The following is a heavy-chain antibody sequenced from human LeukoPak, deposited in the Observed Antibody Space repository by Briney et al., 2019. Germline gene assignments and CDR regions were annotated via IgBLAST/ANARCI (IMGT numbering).Heavy chain of an antibody. CDR1: GGSISSYY. CDR2: IYYSGST. J-gene: IGHJ4*02. D-gene: IGHD1-26*01. V-gene: IGHV4-59*08. Sequence: SETLSLTCTVSGGSISSYYWSWIRQPPGKGLEWIGYIYYSGSTNYNPSLKSRVTISVDTPKNQFSLKLSSVTAADTAVYYCARHPTWGGSLYYFDYWGQGTLVTVSS. CDR3: ARHPTWGGSLYYFDY.